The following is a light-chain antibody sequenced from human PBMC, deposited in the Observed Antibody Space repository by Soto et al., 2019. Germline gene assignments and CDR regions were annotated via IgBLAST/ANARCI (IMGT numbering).Light chain of an antibody. Sequence: QAALTHPPSVSGAPRQRRPISCTESSSNNETDYDVHGCQQLPGTAPKVLIYGNSNRPLGVPDRVDGSTSGTAASLAITGLHAEDEAEYYCEFYDNSLRGSVFGAGIKVIVL. V-gene: IGLV1-40*01. CDR1: SSNNETDYD. CDR2: GNS. CDR3: EFYDNSLRGSV. J-gene: IGLJ1*01.